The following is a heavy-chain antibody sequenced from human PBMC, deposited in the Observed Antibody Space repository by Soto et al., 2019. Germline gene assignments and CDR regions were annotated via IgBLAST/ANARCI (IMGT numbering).Heavy chain of an antibody. CDR2: ISSSSIYI. Sequence: EVQLVESGGGLVRPGGSLRLSCAASGFTFSSYNMNWVRQAPGKGLEWVSSISSSSIYIYYATSLKGRFTISRDNAKNSLYLQMNSLRAEDTAVYYCARGWLREPLMPWGQGALVTVSS. J-gene: IGHJ5*02. CDR3: ARGWLREPLMP. V-gene: IGHV3-21*01. CDR1: GFTFSSYN. D-gene: IGHD5-12*01.